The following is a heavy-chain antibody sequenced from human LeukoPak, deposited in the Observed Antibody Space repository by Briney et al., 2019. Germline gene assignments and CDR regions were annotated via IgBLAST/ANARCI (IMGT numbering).Heavy chain of an antibody. Sequence: PSETLSLTCAVYGGSFSGYYWSWIRQPPGKGLEWIGEINHSGSTNYNPSLKSRVTISVDTSKNQFSLKLSSVTAADTAVYYCARGDGSGNFGESFDYWGQGTLVTVSS. CDR2: INHSGST. CDR1: GGSFSGYY. CDR3: ARGDGSGNFGESFDY. J-gene: IGHJ4*02. D-gene: IGHD3-10*01. V-gene: IGHV4-34*01.